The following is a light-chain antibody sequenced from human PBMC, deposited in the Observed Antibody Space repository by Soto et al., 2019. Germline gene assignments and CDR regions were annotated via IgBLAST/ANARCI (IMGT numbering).Light chain of an antibody. CDR3: QQRSNWPPWT. J-gene: IGKJ1*01. Sequence: EIVMTQSPATLSVSPGERATLSCRASQSVSSNLAWYQQKPGQAPRLLIYGASTRATGIPARFSGSGSGTDFTLSISGLEPEDFAVYYCQQRSNWPPWTFGQGTKVDIK. CDR2: GAS. V-gene: IGKV3-15*01. CDR1: QSVSSN.